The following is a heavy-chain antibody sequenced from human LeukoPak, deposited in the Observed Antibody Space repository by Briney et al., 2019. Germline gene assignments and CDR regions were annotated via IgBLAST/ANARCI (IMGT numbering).Heavy chain of an antibody. CDR3: AYLAAAGTLIFDY. V-gene: IGHV3-21*01. D-gene: IGHD6-13*01. CDR2: ISSSSSYI. J-gene: IGHJ4*02. Sequence: GGSLRLSCSASGFTFSSYSMNWVRQAPGKGLEWVSSISSSSSYIYYADSVKGRFTISRDNAKNSLYLQKNSLRAEDTAVYYCAYLAAAGTLIFDYRGQGTLVTVSS. CDR1: GFTFSSYS.